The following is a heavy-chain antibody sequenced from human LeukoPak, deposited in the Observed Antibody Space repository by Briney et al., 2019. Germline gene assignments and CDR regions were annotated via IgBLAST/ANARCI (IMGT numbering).Heavy chain of an antibody. J-gene: IGHJ4*02. CDR3: ARAGYDSSGYYLVDY. CDR2: IYYSGST. Sequence: PSETLSLTCTVSGGSISSYYWSWIRQPPGKGLEWIGYIYYSGSTNYNPSLKSRVTISVDTSKNQFSLKLSSVTAADTAVYYCARAGYDSSGYYLVDYWGQGTLVTVSS. V-gene: IGHV4-59*08. D-gene: IGHD3-22*01. CDR1: GGSISSYY.